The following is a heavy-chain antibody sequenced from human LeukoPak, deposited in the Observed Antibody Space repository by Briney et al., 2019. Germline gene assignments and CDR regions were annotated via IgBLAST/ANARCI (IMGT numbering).Heavy chain of an antibody. Sequence: SETLSLTCTVSGGSIGVSSYYWGWIRQPPGKGLEWIGSIYYSGSASYSPSLKSRVTISVDSSKNQFSLKVTSVTAADTAVYYCASQVITRDNGRGWFDPWGQGTLVTVSS. CDR3: ASQVITRDNGRGWFDP. J-gene: IGHJ5*02. D-gene: IGHD7-27*01. CDR2: IYYSGSA. V-gene: IGHV4-39*01. CDR1: GGSIGVSSYY.